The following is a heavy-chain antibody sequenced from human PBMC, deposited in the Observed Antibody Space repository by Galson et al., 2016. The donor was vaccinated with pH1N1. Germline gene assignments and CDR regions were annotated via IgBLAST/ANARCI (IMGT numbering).Heavy chain of an antibody. CDR3: VRVPYGSVPTE. CDR1: GYTFTGHY. D-gene: IGHD3-10*01. CDR2: INPNSGDT. V-gene: IGHV1-2*02. J-gene: IGHJ4*02. Sequence: KVSCKASGYTFTGHYLHWVRQAPGQGLEWMGWINPNSGDTKSAQKFQGRVTMTRDTSISTAYMELSSLRSDDAAVYYCVRVPYGSVPTEWGQGTLVTVSS.